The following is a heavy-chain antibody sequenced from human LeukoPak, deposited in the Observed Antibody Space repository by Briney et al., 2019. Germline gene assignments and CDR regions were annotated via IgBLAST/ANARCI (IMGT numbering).Heavy chain of an antibody. CDR1: GGSISSSNW. CDR3: ARSGGNWNPNHYFDY. V-gene: IGHV4-4*02. D-gene: IGHD1-1*01. CDR2: IYYSGST. Sequence: MSSETLSLTCAVSGGSISSSNWWSWVRQPPGKGLEWIGSIYYSGSTYYNPSLKSRVTISVDTSKNQFSLKLSSVTAADTAVYYCARSGGNWNPNHYFDYWGQGTLVTVSS. J-gene: IGHJ4*02.